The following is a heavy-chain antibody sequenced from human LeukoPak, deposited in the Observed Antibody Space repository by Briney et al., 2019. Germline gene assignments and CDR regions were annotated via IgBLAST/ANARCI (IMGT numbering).Heavy chain of an antibody. J-gene: IGHJ5*02. Sequence: RASVNVSCKASEYSFIYYIQLVRQAPGQGLEWMGWIHPISGDTTYAQRFQGRITVTRDASISTAYLDLRSLRSDDTAIYYFATYGPGYNWLYAWGQGTLVTVSS. D-gene: IGHD3-10*01. V-gene: IGHV1-2*02. CDR1: EYSFIYY. CDR3: ATYGPGYNWLYA. CDR2: IHPISGDT.